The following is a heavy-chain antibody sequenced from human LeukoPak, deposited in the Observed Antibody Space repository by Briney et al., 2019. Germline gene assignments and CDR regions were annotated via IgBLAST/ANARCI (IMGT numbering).Heavy chain of an antibody. CDR2: ISGSGGST. D-gene: IGHD6-19*01. CDR1: GFTFSSYA. V-gene: IGHV3-23*01. CDR3: ADMLYSSGWPQPDY. Sequence: GGSLRLSCAASGFTFSSYAMSWVRQAPGKGLEWVSAISGSGGSTYYADSVKGRFTISRDNSKNTLYLQMNSLRAEDTAVCYRADMLYSSGWPQPDYWGQGTLVTVSP. J-gene: IGHJ4*02.